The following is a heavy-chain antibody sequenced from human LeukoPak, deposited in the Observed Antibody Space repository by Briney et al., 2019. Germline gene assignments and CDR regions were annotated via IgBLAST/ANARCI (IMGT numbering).Heavy chain of an antibody. V-gene: IGHV3-21*01. D-gene: IGHD3-3*01. J-gene: IGHJ3*02. CDR2: ISSSSSYI. CDR1: GFTFSSYS. CDR3: ARDRYDFWSGYSPSYDAFDI. Sequence: PGGSLRLSCAASGFTFSSYSMNWVRQAPGKGLEWVSSISSSSSYIYYADSVKGRFTISRDNAKNSLYLQMNSLRAEDTAVYYCARDRYDFWSGYSPSYDAFDIWGQGTMVTVSS.